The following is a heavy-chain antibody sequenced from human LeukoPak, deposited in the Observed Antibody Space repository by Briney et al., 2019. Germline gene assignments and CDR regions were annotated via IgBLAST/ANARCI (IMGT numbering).Heavy chain of an antibody. CDR2: IYYSGST. D-gene: IGHD5-24*01. V-gene: IGHV4-59*12. Sequence: SETLSLTCTVSGGSISSYYWSWIRQPPGKGLEWIGYIYYSGSTNYNPSLKSRVTISVDTSKNQFSLKLSSVTAADTAVYYCARVATTPRRYYYYYMDVWGKGTTVTISS. CDR1: GGSISSYY. CDR3: ARVATTPRRYYYYYMDV. J-gene: IGHJ6*03.